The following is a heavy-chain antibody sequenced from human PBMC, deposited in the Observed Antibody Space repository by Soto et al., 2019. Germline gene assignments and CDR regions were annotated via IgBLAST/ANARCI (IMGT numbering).Heavy chain of an antibody. J-gene: IGHJ4*02. V-gene: IGHV1-69*13. Sequence: ASVKVSCKASGGTFSSYAISWVRQAPGQGLEWMGGIIPIFGTANYAQKFQGRVTITADESTSTAYMELSSLRSEDTAVYYCASATVQLVRYYFDYWGQGTLVTVSS. CDR1: GGTFSSYA. D-gene: IGHD6-13*01. CDR3: ASATVQLVRYYFDY. CDR2: IIPIFGTA.